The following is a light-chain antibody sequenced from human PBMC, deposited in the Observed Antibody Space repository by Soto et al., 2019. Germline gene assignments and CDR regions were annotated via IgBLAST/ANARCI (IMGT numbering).Light chain of an antibody. J-gene: IGKJ3*01. CDR2: AAY. Sequence: DIQMTQSPSSLSASVGDRVTITCRASQGIRNYLAWYQQKPVKVPKLLIYAAYTLQSGVPSRFSGTGSGKDFDLTSSSLQPEDVATYYFRKDNSAPQTFGPGTKVDI. V-gene: IGKV1-27*01. CDR3: RKDNSAPQT. CDR1: QGIRNY.